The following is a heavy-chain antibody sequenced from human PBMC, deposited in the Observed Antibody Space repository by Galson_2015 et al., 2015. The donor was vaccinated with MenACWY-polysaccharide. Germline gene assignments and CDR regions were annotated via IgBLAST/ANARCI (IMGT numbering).Heavy chain of an antibody. Sequence: PALVKPTQTLTLTCTFSGFSLRTSGVGVGWIRQPPGKALEWLGMIYWDDDKRYSPSLRSRLTITKDTAKNQVVLTMTNMDPVDTATYYCAHRPVYDTTGRAFDIWGLGTMVTVSS. J-gene: IGHJ3*02. V-gene: IGHV2-5*02. CDR3: AHRPVYDTTGRAFDI. CDR2: IYWDDDK. D-gene: IGHD3-22*01. CDR1: GFSLRTSGVG.